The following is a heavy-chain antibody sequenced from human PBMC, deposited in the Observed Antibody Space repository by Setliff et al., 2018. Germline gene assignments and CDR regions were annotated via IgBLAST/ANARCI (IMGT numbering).Heavy chain of an antibody. CDR3: ARQNDFWSGQDFDY. Sequence: GGSLRLSCAASGFTFSSYWMSWVRQAPGKGLEWVANIKQDGSEKYYVDSVKGRFTISRDNAKNSLYLQMNSLRAEDTAVYYCARQNDFWSGQDFDYWGQGTLVTVPQ. V-gene: IGHV3-7*01. D-gene: IGHD3-3*01. CDR1: GFTFSSYW. CDR2: IKQDGSEK. J-gene: IGHJ4*02.